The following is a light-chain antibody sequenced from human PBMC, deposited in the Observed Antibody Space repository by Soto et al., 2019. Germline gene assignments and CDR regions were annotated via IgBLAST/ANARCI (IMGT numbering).Light chain of an antibody. Sequence: EIVMTQSPATLSVSPGERATLSCRASQSVSSNLAWYQQKPGQAPRLLIYGASTRATGIPARFSGSGSGTEFTLTISSLQSEHFAVYFCHQYNHCYTFGQGTKLEIK. CDR1: QSVSSN. CDR2: GAS. CDR3: HQYNHCYT. V-gene: IGKV3-15*01. J-gene: IGKJ2*01.